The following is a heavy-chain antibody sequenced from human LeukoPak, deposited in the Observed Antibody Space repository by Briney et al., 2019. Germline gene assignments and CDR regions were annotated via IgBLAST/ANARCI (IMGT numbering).Heavy chain of an antibody. Sequence: PGGSLRLSCATSGFSFSNAWMNWVRQAPGKGLEWVGRIRSNSDGGTIDYAASVKGRFTISRDDSKNTLYLQMNSLKTEDTAVYYCSTTYYYDSSEGYWGQGTLVTVSS. V-gene: IGHV3-15*07. CDR2: IRSNSDGGTI. CDR1: GFSFSNAW. D-gene: IGHD3-22*01. J-gene: IGHJ4*02. CDR3: STTYYYDSSEGY.